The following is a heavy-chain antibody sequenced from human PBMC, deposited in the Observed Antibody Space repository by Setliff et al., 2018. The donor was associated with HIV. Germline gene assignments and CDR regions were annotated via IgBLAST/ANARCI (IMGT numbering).Heavy chain of an antibody. CDR3: ARDVPWGDYYYYMDV. CDR2: IYTSGST. V-gene: IGHV4-4*07. Sequence: PSETLSLTCTVSGGSISSYYWSWIRQPAGKGLEWIGHIYTSGSTNYNPPLKSRVTMSVDTSKNQFSLKLSSVTAADTAVYYCARDVPWGDYYYYMDVWGKGTTVTVSS. CDR1: GGSISSYY. D-gene: IGHD3-16*01. J-gene: IGHJ6*03.